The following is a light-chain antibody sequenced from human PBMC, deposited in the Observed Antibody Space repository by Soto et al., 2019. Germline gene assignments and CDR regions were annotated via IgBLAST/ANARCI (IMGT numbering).Light chain of an antibody. J-gene: IGKJ2*01. CDR3: MEGTHWPYT. CDR1: QSLAHIDGNTY. V-gene: IGKV2-30*02. Sequence: DVVVTQSPLSLPVILGQPASISCRCSQSLAHIDGNTYLNWFHQRPGQSPRRLIYRVSNRDSGVPDRFSGSGSGTDFTLEITRVEAEDVGIYFCMEGTHWPYTFGQGTKLEIK. CDR2: RVS.